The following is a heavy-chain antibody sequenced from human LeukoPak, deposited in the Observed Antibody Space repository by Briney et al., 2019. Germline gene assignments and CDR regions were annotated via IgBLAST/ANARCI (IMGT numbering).Heavy chain of an antibody. CDR2: ISSSGSPI. D-gene: IGHD2-15*01. Sequence: GGSLRLSCAASGFTFSDYYMSWIRQAPGRGLEWVSYISSSGSPISYADSAKGRFTISRDNSKNTLYLQMNSLRAEDTAVYYCAGAFGEVAAPFDYWGQGTLVTVSS. V-gene: IGHV3-11*01. CDR3: AGAFGEVAAPFDY. CDR1: GFTFSDYY. J-gene: IGHJ4*02.